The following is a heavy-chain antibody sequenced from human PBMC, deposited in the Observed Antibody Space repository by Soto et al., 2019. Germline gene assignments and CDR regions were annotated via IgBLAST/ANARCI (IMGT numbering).Heavy chain of an antibody. D-gene: IGHD1-26*01. J-gene: IGHJ4*02. CDR3: ARVTSEAVSKWAFDY. CDR2: ISAYNGNT. Sequence: ASVKVSCKASGYTFTSYAMHWVRQAPGQRLEWMGWISAYNGNTNYAQKLRGRVTMTTDTSTSTAYMELRSLRSDDTAVYYCARVTSEAVSKWAFDYWGQGTLVTVSS. V-gene: IGHV1-18*01. CDR1: GYTFTSYA.